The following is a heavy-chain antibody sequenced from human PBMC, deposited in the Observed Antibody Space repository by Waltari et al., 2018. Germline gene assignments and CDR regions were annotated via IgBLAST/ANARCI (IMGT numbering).Heavy chain of an antibody. Sequence: QVQLQESGPGLVKPSETLSLTCTVSGYSITSGYYWGCIRQPPGKGLEWIGSIYHSGNNYYNPSLKGRLTISVDTSKNQFSLRLSSVTAADTAVYYCARAPMSGAATGTFDFWGLGSLVTVSP. J-gene: IGHJ4*02. V-gene: IGHV4-38-2*02. D-gene: IGHD6-13*01. CDR1: GYSITSGYY. CDR2: IYHSGNN. CDR3: ARAPMSGAATGTFDF.